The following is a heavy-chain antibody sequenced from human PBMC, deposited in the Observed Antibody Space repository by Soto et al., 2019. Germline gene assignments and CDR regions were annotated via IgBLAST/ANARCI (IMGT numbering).Heavy chain of an antibody. D-gene: IGHD3-16*02. CDR2: INAGNGNT. CDR1: GYTFTSYA. Sequence: ASVQVSCKASGYTFTSYAMHWVRQAPGQRLEWMGWINAGNGNTKYSQKFQGRVTITRDTSASTAYMELSSLRSEDTAVYYCAREQHDYVWGSYRYTPFDPWGQGTLVTVSS. J-gene: IGHJ5*02. V-gene: IGHV1-3*01. CDR3: AREQHDYVWGSYRYTPFDP.